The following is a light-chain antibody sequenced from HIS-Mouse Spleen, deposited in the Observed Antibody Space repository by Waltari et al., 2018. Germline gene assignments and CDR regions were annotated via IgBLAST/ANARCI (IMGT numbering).Light chain of an antibody. Sequence: QSALTQPPSASGSPGQSVTISCTGTSSDVGGYNYVSWYQQHPGKAPKLVIYEVSKRPSGVPDRFSGSKSGNTASLTVSGLQAEDEADYYCSSDAGSNNVVFGGGTKLTVL. CDR3: SSDAGSNNVV. CDR1: SSDVGGYNY. V-gene: IGLV2-8*01. J-gene: IGLJ2*01. CDR2: EVS.